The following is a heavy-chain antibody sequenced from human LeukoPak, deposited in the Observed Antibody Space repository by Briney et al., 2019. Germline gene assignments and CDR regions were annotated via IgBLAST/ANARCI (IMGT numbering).Heavy chain of an antibody. V-gene: IGHV4-59*08. J-gene: IGHJ4*02. Sequence: SETLSLTCTVSGGSISSYYWSWIRPPPGKGLEWIGYIYYSGSTNYNPSLKSRATISVDTSNNQFSLKLSSVTAADTAVYYCAGYYDDSSGRDYWGQGTLVTVSS. CDR2: IYYSGST. CDR1: GGSISSYY. D-gene: IGHD3-22*01. CDR3: AGYYDDSSGRDY.